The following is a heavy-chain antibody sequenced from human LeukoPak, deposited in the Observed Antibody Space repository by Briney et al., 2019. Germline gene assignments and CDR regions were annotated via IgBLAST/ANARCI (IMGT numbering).Heavy chain of an antibody. CDR2: IYYSGST. V-gene: IGHV4-31*03. Sequence: SETLSLTCTVSGGSISSDAYFWSWVRQHPGRSLECIGYIYYSGSTYYNPSLKSRVTISVDTSKNQFSLKLSSVTAADTAVYYCARTSIATRHFDYWGQGTLVTVSS. D-gene: IGHD6-6*01. CDR1: GGSISSDAYF. CDR3: ARTSIATRHFDY. J-gene: IGHJ4*02.